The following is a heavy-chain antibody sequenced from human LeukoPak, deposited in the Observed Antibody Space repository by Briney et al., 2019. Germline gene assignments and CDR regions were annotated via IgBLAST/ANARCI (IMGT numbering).Heavy chain of an antibody. CDR1: GYSISSGYY. CDR2: IYHSGST. D-gene: IGHD6-19*01. J-gene: IGHJ4*02. Sequence: SETLSLTCTVSGYSISSGYYWGWIRQPPGKGLEWIGSIYHSGSTYYNPSLKSRVTISVDTSKNQFSLKLSSVTAADTAVYYCARDEVAGTAYWGQGTLVTVSS. CDR3: ARDEVAGTAY. V-gene: IGHV4-38-2*02.